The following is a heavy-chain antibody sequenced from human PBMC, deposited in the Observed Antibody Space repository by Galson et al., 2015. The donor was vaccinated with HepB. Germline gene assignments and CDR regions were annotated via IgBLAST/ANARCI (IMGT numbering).Heavy chain of an antibody. J-gene: IGHJ6*02. Sequence: SVKVSCKASGGTFSSYAISWVRQAPGQGLEWMGGIIPIFGTANYAQKFQGRVTITADKSTSTAYMELSSLRSEDTAVYYCARGYCSSTSCRSYYYYGMDVWGQGTTVTVSS. V-gene: IGHV1-69*06. D-gene: IGHD2-2*01. CDR1: GGTFSSYA. CDR2: IIPIFGTA. CDR3: ARGYCSSTSCRSYYYYGMDV.